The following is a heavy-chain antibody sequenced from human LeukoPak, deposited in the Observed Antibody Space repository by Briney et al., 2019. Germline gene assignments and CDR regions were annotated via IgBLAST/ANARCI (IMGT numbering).Heavy chain of an antibody. CDR1: GFTFSSYS. CDR2: ISSTSSAI. D-gene: IGHD5-24*01. V-gene: IGHV3-48*04. Sequence: PGGSLRLSCAASGFTFSSYSMNWVRQAPGKGLEWLSYISSTSSAIYYADSLKGRFTISRDNAKNSLYLQMDSLRAEDTAVYYCARDAETSLANWGQGTLVTVSP. CDR3: ARDAETSLAN. J-gene: IGHJ4*02.